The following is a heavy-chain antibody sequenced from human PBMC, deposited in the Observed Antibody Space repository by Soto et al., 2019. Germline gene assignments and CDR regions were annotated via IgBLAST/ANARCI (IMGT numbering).Heavy chain of an antibody. CDR1: GFTFSHAW. CDR2: IKSKTDGGTT. Sequence: GGSLRLSCAASGFTFSHAWINWVRQAPGKGLEWVGRIKSKTDGGTTDYAEPVKGRFAISRDDSNNMVYLQMNSLKIEDTAVYYCTTDSYSTIIIVRFDYWGHGTLVTVSS. CDR3: TTDSYSTIIIVRFDY. D-gene: IGHD3-22*01. J-gene: IGHJ4*01. V-gene: IGHV3-15*07.